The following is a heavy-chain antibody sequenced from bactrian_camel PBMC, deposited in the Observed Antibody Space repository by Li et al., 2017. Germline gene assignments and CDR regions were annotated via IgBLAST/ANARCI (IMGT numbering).Heavy chain of an antibody. J-gene: IGHJ4*01. CDR2: ISSDGST. CDR1: GFSFDDSE. D-gene: IGHD2*01. CDR3: VRDVVGRGSY. Sequence: VQLVESGGGLVQPGGSLRLSCTASGFSFDDSEMGWFRQAPGNECEMVSTISSDGSTYYADSVKGRFTISRDNAKNTLYLQMNSLKTEDTAVYYCVRDVVGRGSYWGQGTQVTVS. V-gene: IGHV3S60*01.